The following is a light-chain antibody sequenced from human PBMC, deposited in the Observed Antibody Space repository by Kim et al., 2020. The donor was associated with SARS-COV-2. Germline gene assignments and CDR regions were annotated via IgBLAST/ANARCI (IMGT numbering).Light chain of an antibody. Sequence: VGINLAWYQQKPGQAPRLLVYGASIRAAGIPDRFSDSVSGTKFTLTISSLQSEDFAIYYCQQYDKWPITFGQGTRLEIK. J-gene: IGKJ5*01. CDR1: VGIN. V-gene: IGKV3-15*01. CDR2: GAS. CDR3: QQYDKWPIT.